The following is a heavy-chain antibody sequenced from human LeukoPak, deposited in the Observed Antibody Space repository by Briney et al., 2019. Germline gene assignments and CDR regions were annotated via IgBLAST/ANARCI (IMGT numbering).Heavy chain of an antibody. CDR1: GGSFSGYY. J-gene: IGHJ4*02. V-gene: IGHV4-34*01. Sequence: SETLSLTCAVYGGSFSGYYWSWIRQPPGKGLEWIGEINHSGSTNYNPSLKSRVTISVDTSKNQFSLKLSSVTAADTAVYYCARSRNYYDSSGPDYWGQGTLVTVSS. CDR3: ARSRNYYDSSGPDY. CDR2: INHSGST. D-gene: IGHD3-22*01.